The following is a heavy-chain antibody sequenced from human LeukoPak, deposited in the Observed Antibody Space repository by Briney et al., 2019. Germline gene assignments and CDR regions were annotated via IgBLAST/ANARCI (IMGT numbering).Heavy chain of an antibody. J-gene: IGHJ4*02. V-gene: IGHV3-21*01. CDR2: ISSSSSYI. CDR1: GLTFSSYS. Sequence: PGGSLRLSCAASGLTFSSYSMNWVRQAPGKGLEWVSSISSSSSYIYYADSVKGRFTISRDNAKNSLYLQMNSLRAEDTAVYYCAPQGIAVADYWGQGTLVTVSS. D-gene: IGHD6-19*01. CDR3: APQGIAVADY.